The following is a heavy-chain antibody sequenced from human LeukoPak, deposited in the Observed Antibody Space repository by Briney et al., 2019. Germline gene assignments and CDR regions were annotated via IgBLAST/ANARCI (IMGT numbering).Heavy chain of an antibody. Sequence: GGSLRLSCAASGFTFSSYAMHWVCQAPGKGLVWLAVISHDGSNKYHADSVKGRFTISRDNSKNTVYLQMNSLRAEDTAVYYCAREAYGDLYFDYWGQGSLVTVSS. D-gene: IGHD4-17*01. J-gene: IGHJ4*02. V-gene: IGHV3-30-3*01. CDR3: AREAYGDLYFDY. CDR1: GFTFSSYA. CDR2: ISHDGSNK.